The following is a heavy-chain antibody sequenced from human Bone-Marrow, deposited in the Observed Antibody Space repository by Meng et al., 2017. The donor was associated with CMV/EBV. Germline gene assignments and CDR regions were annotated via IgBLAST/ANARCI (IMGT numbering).Heavy chain of an antibody. Sequence: GESLKISCAASGFTFSSYSMNWVRQAPGKGLEWVSSISSSSSYIYYADSVKGRFTISRDNAKNSLYLQMNSLRAEDTAVYYCARDRASAGMAGDWCFDLWGRGTLVTVSS. V-gene: IGHV3-21*01. CDR3: ARDRASAGMAGDWCFDL. J-gene: IGHJ2*01. CDR1: GFTFSSYS. D-gene: IGHD1-14*01. CDR2: ISSSSSYI.